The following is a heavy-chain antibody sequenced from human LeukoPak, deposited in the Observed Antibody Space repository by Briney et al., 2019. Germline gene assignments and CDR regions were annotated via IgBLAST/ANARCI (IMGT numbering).Heavy chain of an antibody. CDR2: INPTSGGT. CDR1: GYTFTGYY. CDR3: ARDRIQLWLPNHFDY. Sequence: GASLKVSCKASGYTFTGYYIHWVRQAHGQGLEWVGWINPTSGGTTYAQRFQGRVTVTRDTSISTAYMELTRLRSDDTAVYYCARDRIQLWLPNHFDYWGQGTVVTVSS. V-gene: IGHV1-2*02. J-gene: IGHJ4*02. D-gene: IGHD5-18*01.